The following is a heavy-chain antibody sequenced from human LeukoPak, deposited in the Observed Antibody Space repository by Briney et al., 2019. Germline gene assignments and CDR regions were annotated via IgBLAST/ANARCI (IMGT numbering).Heavy chain of an antibody. J-gene: IGHJ4*02. CDR1: GGTFSSYA. Sequence: VASVKVSCKASGGTFSSYAISWVRQAPGQGLEWMGRIIPIFGTANYAQKFQGRVTITTDESTSTAYMELSSLRSEDTAVYYCARSTGETNDYWGQRTLVTVSS. D-gene: IGHD2-2*01. CDR2: IIPIFGTA. V-gene: IGHV1-69*05. CDR3: ARSTGETNDY.